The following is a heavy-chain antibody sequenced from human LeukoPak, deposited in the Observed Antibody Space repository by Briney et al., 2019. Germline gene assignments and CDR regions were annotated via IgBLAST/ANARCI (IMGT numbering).Heavy chain of an antibody. V-gene: IGHV3-11*03. J-gene: IGHJ4*02. CDR1: GIPFSDFY. CDR3: AARTAADY. Sequence: RGSLRLSCVVSGIPFSDFYMNWIRQAPGKGLEWISYISSSSSYTDYAESVKGRFTISRDNAKSALYLEMNDLRVEDTAVYYCAARTAADYWGQGTLVTVSS. CDR2: ISSSSSYT. D-gene: IGHD6-13*01.